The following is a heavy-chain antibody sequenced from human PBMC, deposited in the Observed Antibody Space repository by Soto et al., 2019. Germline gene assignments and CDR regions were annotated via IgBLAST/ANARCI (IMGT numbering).Heavy chain of an antibody. D-gene: IGHD5-18*01. CDR3: AREGGGYGLFDS. J-gene: IGHJ4*02. Sequence: PSETLSLTCTVSGGSISNAAYSWSWIRQPPGKGLEWIGYIYPSGMPFYNPSLRSRVTISIDRSNDQFSLNLKSVTAADTAVYYCAREGGGYGLFDSWGQGTLVTV. CDR2: IYPSGMP. V-gene: IGHV4-30-2*01. CDR1: GGSISNAAYS.